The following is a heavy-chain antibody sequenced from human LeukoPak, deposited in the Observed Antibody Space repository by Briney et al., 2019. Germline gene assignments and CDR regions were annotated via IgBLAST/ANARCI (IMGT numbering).Heavy chain of an antibody. D-gene: IGHD6-19*01. Sequence: SGPTLVTPTQTLTLTCTFSGFSLSTSGVGVGWIRQPPGKALVWLAILYWDGDKRYSPSLKSKLTINKDPSKNQVVLTVTNMDPVDTATYYCAHRRVGYSSGWYTSHFDYWRQGTLVTVSS. CDR3: AHRRVGYSSGWYTSHFDY. V-gene: IGHV2-5*02. J-gene: IGHJ4*02. CDR1: GFSLSTSGVG. CDR2: LYWDGDK.